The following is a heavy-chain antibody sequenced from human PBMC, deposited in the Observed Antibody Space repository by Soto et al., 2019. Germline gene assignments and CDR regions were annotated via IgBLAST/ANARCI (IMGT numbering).Heavy chain of an antibody. CDR3: ARAGRTVTTLYYYYYYSMDV. CDR1: GYTSTSYD. J-gene: IGHJ6*02. Sequence: GASVKGSCKASGYTSTSYDINWVRQATGQGLEWMGWMNPNSGNKGYAQKFQGRVTMTRNTSISTAYMELSSLRSEDTAVYYCARAGRTVTTLYYYYYYSMDVWGQGTTVTVSS. V-gene: IGHV1-8*01. CDR2: MNPNSGNK. D-gene: IGHD4-4*01.